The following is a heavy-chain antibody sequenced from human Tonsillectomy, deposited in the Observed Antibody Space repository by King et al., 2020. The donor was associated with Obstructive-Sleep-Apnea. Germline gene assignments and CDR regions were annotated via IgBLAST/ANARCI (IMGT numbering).Heavy chain of an antibody. J-gene: IGHJ1*01. CDR1: GFIFTKSH. CDR3: ASILYDGSWTSPGP. Sequence: QLVQSGPEVKTPGTSVKVSCKASGFIFTKSHIQWVRQAHGQRLEWIGGIAVGSGSATYAPNFHERFTIARDISTSTSYLELRNLRSDDTAVYYCASILYDGSWTSPGPWGQGTVLTVSP. CDR2: IAVGSGSA. V-gene: IGHV1-58*02. D-gene: IGHD3-9*01.